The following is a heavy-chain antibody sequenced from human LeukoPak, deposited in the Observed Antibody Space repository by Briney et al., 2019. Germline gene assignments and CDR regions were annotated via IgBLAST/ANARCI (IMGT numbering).Heavy chain of an antibody. CDR3: ARYGYYYGSGSYYNASSHGGFDY. J-gene: IGHJ4*02. CDR1: GGSISSSSHY. CDR2: IYYSGST. Sequence: SETLPLTCSVSGGSISSSSHYWDWIRQPPGEGLEWIGSIYYSGSTYYNPSLKSRVTISVDTSKNQFSLKLVSVTAADTAVYYCARYGYYYGSGSYYNASSHGGFDYWGQGTLVTVSS. V-gene: IGHV4-39*07. D-gene: IGHD3-10*01.